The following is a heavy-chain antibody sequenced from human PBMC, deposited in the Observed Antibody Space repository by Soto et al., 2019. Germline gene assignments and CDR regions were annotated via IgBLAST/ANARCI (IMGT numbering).Heavy chain of an antibody. V-gene: IGHV4-34*01. CDR1: GGSFSGYY. CDR3: ARGPHNWNYGGVDY. J-gene: IGHJ4*02. Sequence: QVQLQQWGAGLLKPSETLSLTCAVYGGSFSGYYWSWIRQPPGKGLEWIGEINHSGSTNYNPSLKSRVTISVDTSKNQFSLKLSSVTAADTAVYYCARGPHNWNYGGVDYWGQGTLVTVSS. CDR2: INHSGST. D-gene: IGHD1-7*01.